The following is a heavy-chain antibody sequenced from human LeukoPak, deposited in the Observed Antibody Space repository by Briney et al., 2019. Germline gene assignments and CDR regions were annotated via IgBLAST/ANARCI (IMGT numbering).Heavy chain of an antibody. CDR2: IYHSGTT. CDR1: GGSITSGNW. CDR3: AKNTRGSGHDAFDI. D-gene: IGHD2-15*01. Sequence: PETLSLTCAVSGGSITSGNWWSCVRQPPGKGLEWIGEIYHSGTTNYNPSLKSRVTISVDKSKNQFSLILSSVTAADTAVYYCAKNTRGSGHDAFDIWGQGTPVTVSS. V-gene: IGHV4-4*03. J-gene: IGHJ3*02.